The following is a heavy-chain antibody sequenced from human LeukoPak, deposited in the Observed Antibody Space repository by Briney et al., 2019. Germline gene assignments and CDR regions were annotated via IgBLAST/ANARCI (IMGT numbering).Heavy chain of an antibody. CDR2: INPSGGST. Sequence: ASVKVSCKASGYTFTSYYMHWVQQAPGQGLEWMGIINPSGGSTSYAQKFQGRVTMTRDTSTSTVYMELSSLRSEDTAVYYCARFSTTPYYYYGMDVWGQGTTVTVSS. J-gene: IGHJ6*02. CDR1: GYTFTSYY. V-gene: IGHV1-46*01. D-gene: IGHD2-2*01. CDR3: ARFSTTPYYYYGMDV.